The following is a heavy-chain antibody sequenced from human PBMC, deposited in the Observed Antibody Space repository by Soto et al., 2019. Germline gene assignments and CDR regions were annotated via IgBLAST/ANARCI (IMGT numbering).Heavy chain of an antibody. CDR3: ARNTRSDVDTAMVTPYDY. Sequence: LSETLSLTCTVSGGSISSGDYYWSWIRQPPGKGLEWIGYIYYSGSTYYNPSLKSRVTISVDTSKNQFSLKLSSVTAADTAVYYCARNTRSDVDTAMVTPYDYWGQGTLVTVSS. CDR1: GGSISSGDYY. J-gene: IGHJ4*02. D-gene: IGHD5-18*01. CDR2: IYYSGST. V-gene: IGHV4-30-4*01.